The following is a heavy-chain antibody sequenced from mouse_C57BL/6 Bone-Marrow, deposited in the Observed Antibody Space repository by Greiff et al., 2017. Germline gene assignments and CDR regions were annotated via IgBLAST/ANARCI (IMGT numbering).Heavy chain of an antibody. D-gene: IGHD1-1*01. Sequence: VQLQQSGAELARPGASVKLSCKASGYTFTSYGISWVKQRTGQGLEWIGEIYPRSGNTYYNEKFKGKATLTADKSSSTANMELRSLTSEDSAVYFCAKRYGSSSLYAMDYWGQGTSVTVSS. CDR3: AKRYGSSSLYAMDY. CDR2: IYPRSGNT. V-gene: IGHV1-81*01. CDR1: GYTFTSYG. J-gene: IGHJ4*01.